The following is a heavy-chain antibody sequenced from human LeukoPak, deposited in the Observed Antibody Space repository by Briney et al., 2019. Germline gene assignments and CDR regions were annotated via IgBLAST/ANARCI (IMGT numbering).Heavy chain of an antibody. Sequence: PGGSLRLSCAASGFTFSSYSMNWVRQAPGKGLEWVSSISSSSSYIYYADSVKGRFTISRDNAKNSLYLQMNSLRAEDTAVYYCARDQGRWDYDFWSSYYIDYWGQGTLVTVSS. V-gene: IGHV3-21*01. CDR3: ARDQGRWDYDFWSSYYIDY. CDR1: GFTFSSYS. J-gene: IGHJ4*02. CDR2: ISSSSSYI. D-gene: IGHD3-3*01.